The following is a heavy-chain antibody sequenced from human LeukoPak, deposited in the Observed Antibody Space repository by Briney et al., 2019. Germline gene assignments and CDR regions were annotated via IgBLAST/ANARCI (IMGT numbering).Heavy chain of an antibody. CDR3: ARGSRGIAARRFDAFDI. CDR1: GYTFTSYD. Sequence: ASVKVSCKASGYTFTSYDINWVRQATGQGLEWMGWMNPNSGNTGYAQKFQGRVTMTRNTSISTAYMQLSSLRSEDTAVYYCARGSRGIAARRFDAFDIWGQGTMVTVSS. J-gene: IGHJ3*02. D-gene: IGHD6-6*01. CDR2: MNPNSGNT. V-gene: IGHV1-8*01.